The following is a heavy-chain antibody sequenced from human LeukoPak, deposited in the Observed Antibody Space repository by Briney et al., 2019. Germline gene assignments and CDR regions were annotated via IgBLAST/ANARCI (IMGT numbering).Heavy chain of an antibody. CDR1: GHSFTSYW. Sequence: GESLKISCKGSGHSFTSYWIGWGRQMAGEGLEWMGIIYPGDSDTRYSPSFQGQVTISADKSISTAYLQWSSLKASDTAMYYCARSRKGYYYDSSGYYYEDYWGQGTLVTVSS. V-gene: IGHV5-51*01. D-gene: IGHD3-22*01. CDR3: ARSRKGYYYDSSGYYYEDY. J-gene: IGHJ4*02. CDR2: IYPGDSDT.